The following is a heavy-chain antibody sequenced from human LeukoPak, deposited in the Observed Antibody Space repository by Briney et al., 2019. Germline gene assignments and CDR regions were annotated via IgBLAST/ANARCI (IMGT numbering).Heavy chain of an antibody. V-gene: IGHV4-61*01. Sequence: SETLSLTCTVSGGSINSGSYYWSWIRQPPGKGLEYIGYIYYSGYTNYNPSLKSRVTISVDTSKNQFSLKLSSVTAADTAVYYCARETSQKGAHYMDVWGKGTTVTISS. CDR1: GGSINSGSYY. J-gene: IGHJ6*03. CDR3: ARETSQKGAHYMDV. CDR2: IYYSGYT. D-gene: IGHD3-16*01.